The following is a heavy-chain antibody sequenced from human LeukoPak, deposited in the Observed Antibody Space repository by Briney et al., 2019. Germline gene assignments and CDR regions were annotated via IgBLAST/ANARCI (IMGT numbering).Heavy chain of an antibody. D-gene: IGHD2-21*02. Sequence: ASVKVSCKASGYTFTSYAMNWVRQAPGQGLEWMGWISAYNGNTNYAQKLQGRVTMTTDTSTSTAYMELRSLRSGDTAVYYCARQYCGGDCSLDYWGQGTLVTVSS. CDR2: ISAYNGNT. V-gene: IGHV1-18*01. CDR1: GYTFTSYA. CDR3: ARQYCGGDCSLDY. J-gene: IGHJ4*02.